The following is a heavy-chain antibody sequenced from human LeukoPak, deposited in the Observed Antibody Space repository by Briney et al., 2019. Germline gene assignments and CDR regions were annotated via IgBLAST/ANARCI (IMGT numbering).Heavy chain of an antibody. CDR2: IYSDNT. Sequence: GGSLRPSCTVSGFTVSSNSMSWVRQAPGKGLEWVSFIYSDNTHYSDSVKGRFTISRDNSKDTLYLQMNSLRAEDTAVYYCARRAGAYSHPYDYWGQGTLVTVSS. J-gene: IGHJ4*02. CDR3: ARRAGAYSHPYDY. D-gene: IGHD4/OR15-4a*01. V-gene: IGHV3-53*01. CDR1: GFTVSSNS.